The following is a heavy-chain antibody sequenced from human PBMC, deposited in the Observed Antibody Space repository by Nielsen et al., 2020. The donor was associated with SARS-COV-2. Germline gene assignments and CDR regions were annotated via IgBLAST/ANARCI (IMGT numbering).Heavy chain of an antibody. Sequence: ASVKVSCKASGYTFTSYAMNWVRQAPGQGLEWVGWISTNTPYTNYAQNFQDRVTMTTDTSTKTAYMELKSLKSDDTAIYFCARLLTTGATEYLDYWGQGTPVTVSS. J-gene: IGHJ4*02. CDR3: ARLLTTGATEYLDY. CDR2: ISTNTPYT. V-gene: IGHV1-18*01. D-gene: IGHD1-1*01. CDR1: GYTFTSYA.